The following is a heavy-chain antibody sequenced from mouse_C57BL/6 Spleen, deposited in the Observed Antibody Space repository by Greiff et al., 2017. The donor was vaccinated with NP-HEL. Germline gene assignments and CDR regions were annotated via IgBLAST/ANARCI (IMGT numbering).Heavy chain of an antibody. V-gene: IGHV5-17*01. Sequence: EVKLMESGGGLVKPGGSLKLSCAASGFTFSDYGMHWVRQAPEKGLEWVAYISSGSSTIYYADTVKGRFTISRDNAKNTLFLQMTSLRSEDTDMYYCARPYYDGYYGSWFAYWGQGTLVTVSA. CDR1: GFTFSDYG. CDR2: ISSGSSTI. D-gene: IGHD2-3*01. CDR3: ARPYYDGYYGSWFAY. J-gene: IGHJ3*01.